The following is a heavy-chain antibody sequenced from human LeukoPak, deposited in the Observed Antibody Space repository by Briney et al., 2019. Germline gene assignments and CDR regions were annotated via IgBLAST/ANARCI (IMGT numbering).Heavy chain of an antibody. CDR3: GYSYDPYYFDY. J-gene: IGHJ4*02. D-gene: IGHD5-18*01. Sequence: PGGSLRLSCAASGFTFSSYSMNWVRQAPGRGLEWVSSISSSSSYIYYADSVKGRFTISRDNAKNSLYLQMNSLRAEDTAVYCCGYSYDPYYFDYWGQGTLVTVSS. CDR2: ISSSSSYI. V-gene: IGHV3-21*01. CDR1: GFTFSSYS.